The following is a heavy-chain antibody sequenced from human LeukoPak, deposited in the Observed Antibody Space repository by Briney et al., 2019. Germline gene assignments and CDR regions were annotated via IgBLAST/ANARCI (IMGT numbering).Heavy chain of an antibody. CDR2: IRSKANSYAA. D-gene: IGHD6-19*01. CDR1: GFTFSASA. CDR3: ARDISTGWSIKYFFDF. J-gene: IGHJ4*02. V-gene: IGHV3-73*01. Sequence: GGSLRLSCAASGFTFSASALHWVRQASGKGLEWVGRIRSKANSYAAEYAASLKGRFTISRDDSKNTLYLQMNGLRDEDTAVYYCARDISTGWSIKYFFDFWGQGTLVTVSS.